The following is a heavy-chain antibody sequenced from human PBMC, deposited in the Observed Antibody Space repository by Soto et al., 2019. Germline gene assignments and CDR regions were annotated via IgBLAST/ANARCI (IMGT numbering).Heavy chain of an antibody. CDR2: ISDSGGST. D-gene: IGHD6-6*01. CDR3: AKGGVSTAARGDC. V-gene: IGHV3-23*01. CDR1: GFTFSSYA. J-gene: IGHJ4*02. Sequence: EVQLLESGGGLAQPGVSLRLSCAASGFTFSSYAMSWVRQAPGKGLEWVSGISDSGGSTYYADSVKGRFTISRDNYKNTLYLQMNSLRVEDTAVYYCAKGGVSTAARGDCWGQGTQVTVSS.